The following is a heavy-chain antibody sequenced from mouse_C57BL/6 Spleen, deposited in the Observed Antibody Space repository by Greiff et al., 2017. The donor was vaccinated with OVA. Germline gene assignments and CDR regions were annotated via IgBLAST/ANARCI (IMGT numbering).Heavy chain of an antibody. CDR1: GFTFSSYA. CDR2: ISDGGSYT. J-gene: IGHJ3*01. V-gene: IGHV5-4*03. Sequence: EVKLVESGGGLVKPGGSLKLSCAASGFTFSSYAMSWVRQTPEKRLEWVATISDGGSYTYYPDNVQGRFTISRDNAKNNLYLQMSHLKSDDTAMYYGARYGSSYEWFAYWGQGTLVTVSA. D-gene: IGHD1-1*01. CDR3: ARYGSSYEWFAY.